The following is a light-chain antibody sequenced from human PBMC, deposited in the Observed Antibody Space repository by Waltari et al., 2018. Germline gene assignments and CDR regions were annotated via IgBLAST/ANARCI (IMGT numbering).Light chain of an antibody. Sequence: QPALTQPASVSGSPGQSITISCTGTSRDVGNYNRVSWYQQHPGKAPKLMIYAVSKRPSGVSDRFSGSKSGDMASLTISGLQPEDEAEYFCSSYAGSSKGVFGGGTKVTVL. V-gene: IGLV2-23*02. CDR2: AVS. CDR3: SSYAGSSKGV. CDR1: SRDVGNYNR. J-gene: IGLJ2*01.